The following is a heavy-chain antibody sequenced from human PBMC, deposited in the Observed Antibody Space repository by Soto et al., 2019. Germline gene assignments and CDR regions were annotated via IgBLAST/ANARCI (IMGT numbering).Heavy chain of an antibody. D-gene: IGHD3-16*02. V-gene: IGHV4-4*02. Sequence: SETLSLTCAVSGGSISSINWCSRVRQPPGKGLEWIGEIYHRGSTNYNPSLKSRATISVDKSKNQFSLKLSSVTAADTAVYYYARVQYYDYVWGSYRPNWFDPWGQGTLVTVSS. CDR1: GGSISSINW. CDR3: ARVQYYDYVWGSYRPNWFDP. J-gene: IGHJ5*02. CDR2: IYHRGST.